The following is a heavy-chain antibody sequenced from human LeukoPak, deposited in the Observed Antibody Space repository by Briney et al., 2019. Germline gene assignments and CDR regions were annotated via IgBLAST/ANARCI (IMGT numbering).Heavy chain of an antibody. Sequence: QTGGSLRLSCAPSGFIFSHYWMTWVRQASGKGLEWVANINQDGSEKYYVDSVKGRFTISRDNSKNTLYLQMNSLRAEDTAVYYCAKDPLSLLPDAFDIWGQGTMVTVSS. CDR3: AKDPLSLLPDAFDI. J-gene: IGHJ3*02. D-gene: IGHD2-15*01. CDR1: GFIFSHYW. V-gene: IGHV3-7*03. CDR2: INQDGSEK.